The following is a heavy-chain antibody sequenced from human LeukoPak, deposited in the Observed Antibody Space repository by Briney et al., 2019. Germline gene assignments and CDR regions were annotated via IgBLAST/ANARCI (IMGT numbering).Heavy chain of an antibody. CDR3: ASLDTTVTLFDY. D-gene: IGHD4-17*01. V-gene: IGHV4-34*01. Sequence: PSETLSLTCAVYGGSLSGCYWSWFRQPPGKGLEWIGEINHSGSTNYNPSLKSRVTISVDTSKNQFSLKLTSVTAADTAVYYCASLDTTVTLFDYWGQGTLVTVSS. CDR1: GGSLSGCY. CDR2: INHSGST. J-gene: IGHJ4*02.